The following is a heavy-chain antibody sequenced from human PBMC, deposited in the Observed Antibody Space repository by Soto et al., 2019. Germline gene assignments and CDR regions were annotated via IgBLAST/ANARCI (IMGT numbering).Heavy chain of an antibody. V-gene: IGHV1-18*01. CDR1: GYTFTSCG. CDR3: ARDLPHYDFWSGYNYGMDV. CDR2: ISAYNGNT. D-gene: IGHD3-3*01. Sequence: ASVKVSCKASGYTFTSCGISWVRQAPGQGLEWMGWISAYNGNTNYAQKLQGRVTMTTDTSTSTAYMELRSLRSDDTAVYYCARDLPHYDFWSGYNYGMDVWGQGTTGTVSS. J-gene: IGHJ6*02.